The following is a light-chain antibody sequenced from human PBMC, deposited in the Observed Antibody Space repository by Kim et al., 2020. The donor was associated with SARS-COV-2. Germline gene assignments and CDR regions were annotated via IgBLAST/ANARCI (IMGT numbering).Light chain of an antibody. CDR2: AAS. J-gene: IGKJ2*01. CDR1: QGISSY. V-gene: IGKV1-9*01. Sequence: IQLTQSPSSLSASVGDRVTITCRASQGISSYLAWYQQKSGKAPKLLIYAASTLQSGVPSRFSGSGSGTDFTLTISSLQPEDFATYYCQQLSTYPYTFGQGTKLEIK. CDR3: QQLSTYPYT.